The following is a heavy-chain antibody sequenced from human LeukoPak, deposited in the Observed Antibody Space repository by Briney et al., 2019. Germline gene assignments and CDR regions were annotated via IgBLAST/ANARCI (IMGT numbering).Heavy chain of an antibody. CDR2: ITSSSTYI. V-gene: IGHV3-21*01. CDR3: ARQGPYGDYSH. D-gene: IGHD4-17*01. Sequence: KPGGSLRLSCVASGFTFSGYTMNWVRQAPGKGLEWVSSITSSSTYIYYADSVRGRFTISRDNAKNSLFLQINSLRAEDTAVYYCARQGPYGDYSHWGQGTMVTVSS. CDR1: GFTFSGYT. J-gene: IGHJ4*02.